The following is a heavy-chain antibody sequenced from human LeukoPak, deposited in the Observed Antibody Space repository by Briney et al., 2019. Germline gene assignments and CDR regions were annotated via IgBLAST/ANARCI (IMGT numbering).Heavy chain of an antibody. Sequence: GGSLRLSCAASGFTLSTYGMNWVRQAPGKGLEWVSSIGSSSSYIYDADSVKGRFSISRDNAKNSLYLQMNSLRAEDTAVYYCARGSSSWFYYMDVWGKGTTVTVSS. CDR1: GFTLSTYG. J-gene: IGHJ6*03. CDR2: IGSSSSYI. D-gene: IGHD6-13*01. CDR3: ARGSSSWFYYMDV. V-gene: IGHV3-21*01.